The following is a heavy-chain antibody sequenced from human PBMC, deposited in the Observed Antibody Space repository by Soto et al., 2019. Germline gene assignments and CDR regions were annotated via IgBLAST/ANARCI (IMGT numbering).Heavy chain of an antibody. J-gene: IGHJ4*02. CDR2: IYWDDDK. D-gene: IGHD2-2*01. CDR1: GFSLSASGVG. V-gene: IGHV2-5*02. Sequence: QITLKESGPTLVKPTQTLTLTCTFSGFSLSASGVGVGWIRQPPGKALEWLALIYWDDDKRYSPSLKSRLTITKDTSKNQVVLKMTNMDPVDTATYYCARFLWSTTRLYYFDCWGQGTLVTVSS. CDR3: ARFLWSTTRLYYFDC.